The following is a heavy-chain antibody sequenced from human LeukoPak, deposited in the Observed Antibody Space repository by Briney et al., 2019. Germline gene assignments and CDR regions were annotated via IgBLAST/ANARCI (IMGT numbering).Heavy chain of an antibody. CDR3: ARGGGVVAATLATEVGFDY. D-gene: IGHD2-15*01. V-gene: IGHV4-30-4*01. Sequence: SETLSLTCTVSGGSISSGDYYWSWIRQPPGKGLEWIGYIYYSGSTYYNPSLKSRVTISVDTSKNQFSLKLSSVTAADTAVYYCARGGGVVAATLATEVGFDYWGQGTLVTVSS. CDR2: IYYSGST. J-gene: IGHJ4*02. CDR1: GGSISSGDYY.